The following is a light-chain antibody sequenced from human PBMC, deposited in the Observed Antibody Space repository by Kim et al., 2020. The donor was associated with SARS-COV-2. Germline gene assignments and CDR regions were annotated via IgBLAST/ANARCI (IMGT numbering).Light chain of an antibody. Sequence: ASVGDRVTITCRASQDIGNDLGWYQQSPGRAPTRLIYGASNLQSGVPSRFSGSGSETEFTLTINSLQPEDFATYFCLQHRTYPITFGQGTRLEIK. CDR1: QDIGND. J-gene: IGKJ5*01. V-gene: IGKV1-17*01. CDR3: LQHRTYPIT. CDR2: GAS.